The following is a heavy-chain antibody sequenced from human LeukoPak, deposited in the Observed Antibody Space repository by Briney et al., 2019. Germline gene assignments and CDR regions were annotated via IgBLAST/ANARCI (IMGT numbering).Heavy chain of an antibody. Sequence: GGSLRLSCSASGFTFSSYAMHWVRQAPGKGLEWVAVISYDGSNKYYADSVKGRFTISRDNPKNTLYLQMNSLRAGDTAVYYCARPYCSSTSCYFSYYYYMDVWGKGTTVTVSS. CDR1: GFTFSSYA. CDR2: ISYDGSNK. J-gene: IGHJ6*03. D-gene: IGHD2-2*01. V-gene: IGHV3-30-3*01. CDR3: ARPYCSSTSCYFSYYYYMDV.